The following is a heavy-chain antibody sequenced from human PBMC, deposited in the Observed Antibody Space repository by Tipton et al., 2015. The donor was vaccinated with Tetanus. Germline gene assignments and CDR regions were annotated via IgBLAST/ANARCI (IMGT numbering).Heavy chain of an antibody. V-gene: IGHV4-31*03. Sequence: TLSLTCTVSGGSISSGGYYWSWIRQHPGKGLEWIGDIYNRGSTYYNPSLKSRVTILVDTTKNQFSLKLKSVTVAATAVYYCARDQARGARGWNYFDYWGQGSLVTVSS. D-gene: IGHD1-26*01. CDR2: IYNRGST. J-gene: IGHJ4*02. CDR1: GGSISSGGYY. CDR3: ARDQARGARGWNYFDY.